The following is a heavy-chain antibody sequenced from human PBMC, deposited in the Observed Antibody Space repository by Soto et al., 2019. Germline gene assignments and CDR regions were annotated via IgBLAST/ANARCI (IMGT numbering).Heavy chain of an antibody. CDR1: GGSISSYY. J-gene: IGHJ4*02. D-gene: IGHD5-18*01. CDR2: IYYSGST. V-gene: IGHV4-59*01. Sequence: SSETLSLTCTVSGGSISSYYWSWIRQPPGKGLEWIGYIYYSGSTNYNPSLKSRVTISVDTSKNQFSLKLSSVTAADTAVYYCASSPFVDTAMVLFDYWGQGTLVTVSS. CDR3: ASSPFVDTAMVLFDY.